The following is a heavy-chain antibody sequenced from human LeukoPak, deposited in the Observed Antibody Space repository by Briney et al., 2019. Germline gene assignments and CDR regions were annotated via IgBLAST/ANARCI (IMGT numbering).Heavy chain of an antibody. V-gene: IGHV4-61*02. CDR1: GYSISSGYY. CDR2: IYTSGST. Sequence: TSETLSLTCAVSGYSISSGYYWSWIRQPAGKGLEWIGRIYTSGSTNYNPSLKSRVTISVDTSKNQFSLKLSSVTAADTAVYYCARERTYCSSTSCFDGFDYWGQGTLVTVSS. CDR3: ARERTYCSSTSCFDGFDY. J-gene: IGHJ4*02. D-gene: IGHD2-2*01.